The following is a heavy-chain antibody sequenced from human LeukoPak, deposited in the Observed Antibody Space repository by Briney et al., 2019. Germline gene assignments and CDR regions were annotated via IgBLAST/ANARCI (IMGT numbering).Heavy chain of an antibody. D-gene: IGHD3-22*01. CDR3: AAARDYYDSSGYYYNFDY. CDR1: GDTFNSYG. CDR2: FDPEDGET. V-gene: IGHV1-24*01. Sequence: ASVKVSCKASGDTFNSYGISWVRQAPGKGLEWMGGFDPEDGETIYAQKFQGRVTMTEDTSTDTAYMELSSLRSEDTAVYYCAAARDYYDSSGYYYNFDYWGQGTLVTVSS. J-gene: IGHJ4*02.